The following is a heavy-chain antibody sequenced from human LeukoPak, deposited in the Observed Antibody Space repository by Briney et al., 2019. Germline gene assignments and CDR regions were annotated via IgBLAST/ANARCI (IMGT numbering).Heavy chain of an antibody. J-gene: IGHJ4*02. V-gene: IGHV4-59*01. CDR2: IYSSGSA. D-gene: IGHD6-19*01. Sequence: PSETLSLTCTVSGGSISSYYWSWIRQPPGKGLEWIGNIYSSGSANYNPSLKSRVTMSVDTSNNQFSLKLSSVTAADSAVYYCARFKSSGWYYFDYWGQGTLVTVSS. CDR3: ARFKSSGWYYFDY. CDR1: GGSISSYY.